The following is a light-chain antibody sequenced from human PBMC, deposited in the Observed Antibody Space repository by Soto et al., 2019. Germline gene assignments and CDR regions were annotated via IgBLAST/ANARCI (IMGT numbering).Light chain of an antibody. CDR3: QQHLGRHT. Sequence: EIVMTQSPATLSVSPGERATLSCRASQSVSSNLAWYQQKPGQAPRLLIYDASTRATGIPARFSGSGSGTDFTLTISSLEPEDFAVYYCQQHLGRHTFGQGTKVDI. CDR2: DAS. J-gene: IGKJ1*01. CDR1: QSVSSN. V-gene: IGKV3D-11*02.